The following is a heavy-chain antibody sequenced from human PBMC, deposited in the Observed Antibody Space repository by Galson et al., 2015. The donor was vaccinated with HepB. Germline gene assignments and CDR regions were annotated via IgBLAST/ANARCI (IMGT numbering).Heavy chain of an antibody. CDR3: ASLKWAKFDY. V-gene: IGHV4-34*01. J-gene: IGHJ4*02. Sequence: SETLSLTCAVYGGSFSGYYWSWIRQPPGKGLEWIGELNHSGSTKYNPSLKSRGTISVDTSKNRVSLKLNSVTAADTAVYYCASLKWAKFDYWGQGTLVTVSS. CDR2: LNHSGST. CDR1: GGSFSGYY. D-gene: IGHD3-3*01.